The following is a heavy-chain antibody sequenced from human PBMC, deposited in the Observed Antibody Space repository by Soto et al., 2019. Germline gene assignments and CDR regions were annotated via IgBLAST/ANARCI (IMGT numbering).Heavy chain of an antibody. Sequence: QVQLQQWGAGLLKPSETLSLTCAVYGGSFSGYYWSWIRQPPGKGLEWIGEINHSGSTNYNPSLKSRVTISVDTSKNQFSLKLSSVTAADTAVYYCAREFGNDYGDYGAYFDYWGQGTLVTVSS. J-gene: IGHJ4*02. CDR3: AREFGNDYGDYGAYFDY. CDR2: INHSGST. CDR1: GGSFSGYY. V-gene: IGHV4-34*01. D-gene: IGHD4-17*01.